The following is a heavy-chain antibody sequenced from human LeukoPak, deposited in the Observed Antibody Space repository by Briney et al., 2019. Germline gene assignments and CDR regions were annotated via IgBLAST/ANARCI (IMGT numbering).Heavy chain of an antibody. CDR3: ARDLGSGYDVWDTYYFDY. CDR1: GFTFSSYS. D-gene: IGHD5-12*01. CDR2: ISSSSYI. Sequence: GGSLRLSCAASGFTFSSYSMNWVRQAPGKGLEWVLSISSSSYIYYADSVKGRFTISRDNAKNSLYLQMNSLRAEDTAVYHCARDLGSGYDVWDTYYFDYWGQGTLVTVSS. V-gene: IGHV3-21*01. J-gene: IGHJ4*02.